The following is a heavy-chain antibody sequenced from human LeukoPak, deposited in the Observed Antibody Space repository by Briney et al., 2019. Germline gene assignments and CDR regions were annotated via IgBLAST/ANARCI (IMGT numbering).Heavy chain of an antibody. CDR2: IYYSGST. Sequence: SETLSLTCTVSGGSISSSSYYWGWIRQPPGKGLEWIGSIYYSGSTYYNPSLKSRITISLDTPKNQFSLKLSSVTAADTAVYYCARTWQGSSWWGKFDYWGQGTLVTVSS. D-gene: IGHD6-13*01. V-gene: IGHV4-39*07. CDR3: ARTWQGSSWWGKFDY. CDR1: GGSISSSSYY. J-gene: IGHJ4*02.